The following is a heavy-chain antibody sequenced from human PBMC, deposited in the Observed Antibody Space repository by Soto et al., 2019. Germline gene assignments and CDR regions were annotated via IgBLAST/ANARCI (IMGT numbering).Heavy chain of an antibody. V-gene: IGHV4-31*03. D-gene: IGHD2-21*02. J-gene: IGHJ6*02. CDR2: IYYSGST. CDR1: GGSISSGGYY. CDR3: ARDRIIGGNSGVGNYYGMEV. Sequence: TLSLTCTVSGGSISSGGYYWSWIRQHPGKGLEWIGYIYYSGSTYYNPSLKSRVTISVDTSKNQFSLKLSSVTAADTTVYYCARDRIIGGNSGVGNYYGMEVWGQGTTVTVSS.